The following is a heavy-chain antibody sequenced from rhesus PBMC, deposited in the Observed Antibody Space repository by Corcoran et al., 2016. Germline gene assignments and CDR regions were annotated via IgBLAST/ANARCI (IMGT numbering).Heavy chain of an antibody. V-gene: IGHV4-122*02. CDR1: GYSISSGYY. J-gene: IGHJ4*01. Sequence: QVQLQESGPGLVKPSETLSLTCTVSGYSISSGYYWSWIRQPPGKGLEWIGYITYSGSASYNPSLKSRVTISRDTSKNQFSLKLNSVTAADTAVYYCASDYGGYWGQGVLVTVSS. D-gene: IGHD4-29*01. CDR3: ASDYGGY. CDR2: ITYSGSA.